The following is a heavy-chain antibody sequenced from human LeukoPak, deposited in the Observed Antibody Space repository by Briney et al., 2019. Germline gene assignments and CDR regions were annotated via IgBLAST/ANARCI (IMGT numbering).Heavy chain of an antibody. J-gene: IGHJ4*02. CDR2: ISGSGGST. D-gene: IGHD3-22*01. V-gene: IGHV3-23*01. Sequence: RGSLRLSCAASGFTFSSYAMSWVRQAPGKGLEWVSAISGSGGSTYYADSVKGRFTISRDNSKNTLYLQMNSLRAEDTAVYYCALNQGVVVITTFDYWGQGTLVTVSS. CDR3: ALNQGVVVITTFDY. CDR1: GFTFSSYA.